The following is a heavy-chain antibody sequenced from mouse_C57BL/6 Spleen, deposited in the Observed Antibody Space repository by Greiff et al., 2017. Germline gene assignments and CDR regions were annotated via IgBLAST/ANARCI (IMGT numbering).Heavy chain of an antibody. D-gene: IGHD2-4*01. Sequence: EVQLQQSGTVLVRPGASVKMSCKTSGYTFTSYWMHWVKQRPGQGLEWIGAIDPGNSDTSYNQKFKGKAKLTAVTSASTAYLELSSLTNEDSAVYYCAIYYDYGGDVPFDYWGQGTTLTVSS. CDR3: AIYYDYGGDVPFDY. V-gene: IGHV1-5*01. CDR2: IDPGNSDT. CDR1: GYTFTSYW. J-gene: IGHJ2*01.